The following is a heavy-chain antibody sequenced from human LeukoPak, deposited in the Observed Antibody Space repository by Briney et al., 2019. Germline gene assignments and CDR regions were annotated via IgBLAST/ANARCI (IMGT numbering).Heavy chain of an antibody. CDR3: ARVSSSWYQDWYFDL. CDR2: VSYSGST. CDR1: GASISSRSYS. D-gene: IGHD6-13*01. J-gene: IGHJ2*01. Sequence: SETLSLTCTVSGASISSRSYSWAWIRQPPGKGLEWIATVSYSGSTDYNPSLKSRVTMSVDTSKNQFSLKLNSVTAAGTAVYYCARVSSSWYQDWYFDLWGRGTLVTVSS. V-gene: IGHV4-39*07.